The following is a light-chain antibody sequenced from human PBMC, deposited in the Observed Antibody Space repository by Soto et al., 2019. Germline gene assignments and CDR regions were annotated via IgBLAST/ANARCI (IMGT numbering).Light chain of an antibody. J-gene: IGKJ2*01. CDR2: KAS. CDR1: QSISPW. Sequence: DIQMTQSPPTLSASVGDRVTITCRASQSISPWLAWYQQKPGKAPKILIYKASSLESGVPSRFSGSDSGTEFTLTISSLQPDDFATYYCQQYKTYSRTFGQGTKLEIK. V-gene: IGKV1-5*03. CDR3: QQYKTYSRT.